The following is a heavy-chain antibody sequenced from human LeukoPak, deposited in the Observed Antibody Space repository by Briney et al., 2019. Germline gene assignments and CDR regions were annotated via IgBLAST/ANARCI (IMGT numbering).Heavy chain of an antibody. Sequence: GGSLRLSCAASGFTFSSYGMHWVRQAPGKGLEWVAFIRYDGSNKYYADSVKGRFTISRDNSKNTLYLQMNSLRAEDTAVYYCAREQTYGSGSSAFDIWGQGTMVTVSS. CDR2: IRYDGSNK. D-gene: IGHD3-10*01. CDR3: AREQTYGSGSSAFDI. J-gene: IGHJ3*02. V-gene: IGHV3-30*02. CDR1: GFTFSSYG.